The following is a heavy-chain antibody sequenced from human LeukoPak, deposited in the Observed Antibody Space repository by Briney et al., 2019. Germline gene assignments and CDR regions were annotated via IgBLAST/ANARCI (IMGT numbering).Heavy chain of an antibody. V-gene: IGHV4-34*01. Sequence: PSETLSLTCAVYGGSFSGYYWSWIRQPPGKGLEWIGEINHSGSTNYNPSLKSRVTISVDTSKNQFSLKLSSVTAADTAVYYCARAGTSRYDFWSGYSDYHYYYMDVWGKGTTVSVSS. CDR3: ARAGTSRYDFWSGYSDYHYYYMDV. CDR2: INHSGST. D-gene: IGHD3-3*01. J-gene: IGHJ6*03. CDR1: GGSFSGYY.